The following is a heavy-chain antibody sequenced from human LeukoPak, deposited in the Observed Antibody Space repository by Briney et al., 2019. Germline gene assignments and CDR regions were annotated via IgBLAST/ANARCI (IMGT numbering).Heavy chain of an antibody. J-gene: IGHJ4*02. V-gene: IGHV4-38-2*01. CDR2: IYHSGST. D-gene: IGHD6-19*01. Sequence: SETLSLTCAVSGYSISSGYYWGWIRQPPGKGLEWIGSIYHSGSTYYNPSLKSRVTISVDTSKNQLSLKLSSLTAADTAVYYCARAKEGVAGFFDYWGQGTLVTVSS. CDR1: GYSISSGYY. CDR3: ARAKEGVAGFFDY.